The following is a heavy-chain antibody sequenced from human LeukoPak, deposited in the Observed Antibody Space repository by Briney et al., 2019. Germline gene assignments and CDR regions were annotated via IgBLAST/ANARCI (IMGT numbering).Heavy chain of an antibody. Sequence: GGSLRLSCAASGCTFSDYGIHRVRQAPGKGLEWVAVISFDGDFKYYADSVKGRFTISRDNSKNTLYLQMNSLRAEDTAVYYCARRVRLGAASNYGMDVWGQGTAVTVSS. V-gene: IGHV3-30*03. J-gene: IGHJ6*02. CDR2: ISFDGDFK. CDR1: GCTFSDYG. CDR3: ARRVRLGAASNYGMDV. D-gene: IGHD2-15*01.